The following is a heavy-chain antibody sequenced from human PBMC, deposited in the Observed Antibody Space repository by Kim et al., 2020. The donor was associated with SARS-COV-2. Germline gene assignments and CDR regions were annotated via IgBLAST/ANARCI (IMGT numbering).Heavy chain of an antibody. D-gene: IGHD3-3*01. CDR2: ISNRGDTA. CDR3: ARDRSEFSRWLDH. V-gene: IGHV3-11*01. CDR1: GFTFSDYY. J-gene: IGHJ1*01. Sequence: GGSLRLSCAASGFTFSDYYMSWLRQAPGKGLEWLSHISNRGDTAYYSNSVKGRFTISRDNFKNSMDLQMNSLRAEDTAVYYCARDRSEFSRWLDHWDLG.